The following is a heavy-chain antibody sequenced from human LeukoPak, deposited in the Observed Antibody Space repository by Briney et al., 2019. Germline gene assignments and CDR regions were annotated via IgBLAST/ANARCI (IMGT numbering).Heavy chain of an antibody. J-gene: IGHJ4*02. V-gene: IGHV1-2*02. CDR1: GYTFTGYY. CDR2: INPNSGGT. D-gene: IGHD3-3*01. CDR3: ARALYYDFWSGYYPNPYYFDY. Sequence: ASVKVSCKASGYTFTGYYMHWARQAPGQGLEWMGWINPNSGGTNYAQKFQGRVTMTRDTSISTAYMELSRLRSDDTAVYYCARALYYDFWSGYYPNPYYFDYWGQGTLVTVSS.